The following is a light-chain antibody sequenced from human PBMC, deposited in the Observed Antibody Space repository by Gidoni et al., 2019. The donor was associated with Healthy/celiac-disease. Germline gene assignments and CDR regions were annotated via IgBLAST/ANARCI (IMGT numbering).Light chain of an antibody. J-gene: IGKJ3*01. CDR3: QQYDNLPT. V-gene: IGKV1-33*01. CDR2: DAS. Sequence: LQIPQSPSSLSASVGDRVTITCQACPDNSNYLNWYQQKPGKAPKLLIYDASNLETGVPSWFSGSGSGTDFTFTISSLQPEDIATYYCQQYDNLPTFGPGTKVDIK. CDR1: PDNSNY.